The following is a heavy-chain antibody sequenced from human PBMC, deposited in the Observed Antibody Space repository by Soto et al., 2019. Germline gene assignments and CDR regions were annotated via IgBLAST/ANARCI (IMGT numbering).Heavy chain of an antibody. CDR3: ARGPTYCSSTSCYVD. CDR2: INNSGST. D-gene: IGHD2-2*01. Sequence: SETLSLTCAVYGGSFSGYYWSWIRQPPGKGLEWIGEINNSGSTNYNPSLKSRVTISVDTSKNQFSLKLSSVTAADTAVYYCARGPTYCSSTSCYVDWGQGTLVTVSS. CDR1: GGSFSGYY. V-gene: IGHV4-34*01. J-gene: IGHJ4*02.